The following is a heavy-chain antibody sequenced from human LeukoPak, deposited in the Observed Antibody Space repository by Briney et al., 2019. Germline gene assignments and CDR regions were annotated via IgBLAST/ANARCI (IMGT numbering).Heavy chain of an antibody. CDR1: GFTFSSYG. V-gene: IGHV3-30*02. Sequence: GGSLRLSCAASGFTFSSYGMHWVRQAPGKGLEWVAFIRYDGSNKYYADSVKGRFTISRDNSKNTLYLQMNSLRAEDTAVYYCAKDKAPTDYDFWSGRYYFDYWGQGTLVTVSS. CDR2: IRYDGSNK. J-gene: IGHJ4*02. D-gene: IGHD3-3*01. CDR3: AKDKAPTDYDFWSGRYYFDY.